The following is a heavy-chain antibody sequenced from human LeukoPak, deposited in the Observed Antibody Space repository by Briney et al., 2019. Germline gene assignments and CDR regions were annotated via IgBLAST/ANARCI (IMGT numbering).Heavy chain of an antibody. CDR3: ASLFWSGLRTNYYYYYMDV. CDR2: IYTSGST. V-gene: IGHV4-4*07. J-gene: IGHJ6*03. CDR1: GGSISSYY. D-gene: IGHD3-3*01. Sequence: PSETLSLTCTVSGGSISSYYWSWIRQPAGKGLEWIGRIYTSGSTNYNPSLKSRVTMSVDTSKNQFSLKLSSVTAADTAVYYCASLFWSGLRTNYYYYYMDVWGKGTTVTVSS.